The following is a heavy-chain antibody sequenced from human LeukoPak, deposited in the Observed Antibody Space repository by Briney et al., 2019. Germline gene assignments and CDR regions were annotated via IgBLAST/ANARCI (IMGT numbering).Heavy chain of an antibody. D-gene: IGHD3-10*01. Sequence: PGGSLRLSCAASGFTFSSYEMNWVRQAPGKGLEWVSYISSSGSTIYYADSVKGRFTISRDNAKNSLYLQMNSLRAEDTAVYYCAKAMFTMVRGPSDYWGQGTLVTVSS. J-gene: IGHJ4*02. V-gene: IGHV3-48*03. CDR2: ISSSGSTI. CDR1: GFTFSSYE. CDR3: AKAMFTMVRGPSDY.